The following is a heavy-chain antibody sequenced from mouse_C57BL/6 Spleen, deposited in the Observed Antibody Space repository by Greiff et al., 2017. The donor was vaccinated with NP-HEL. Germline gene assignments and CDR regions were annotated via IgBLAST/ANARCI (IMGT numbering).Heavy chain of an antibody. CDR2: IDPEDGGT. CDR3: ARSRGDYGGDYFDY. J-gene: IGHJ2*01. CDR1: GFNITDYY. Sequence: VQLQQPGAELVKPGASVKLSCTASGFNITDYYMHWVKQRTAQGLEWIGRIDPEDGGTKYAPKFQGKATITADTSSNTAYLQLSSLTSEDTAVDYCARSRGDYGGDYFDYWGQGTTLTVSS. D-gene: IGHD2-13*01. V-gene: IGHV14-2*01.